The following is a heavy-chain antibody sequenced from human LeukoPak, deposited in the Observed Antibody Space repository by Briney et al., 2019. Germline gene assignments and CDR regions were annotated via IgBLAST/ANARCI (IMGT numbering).Heavy chain of an antibody. Sequence: ASVKVSCKASGYTFTSYGISWVRQAPGQGLEWMGWINPNSGGTNYAQKFQGWVTMTRDTSISTAYMELSRLRSDDTAVYYCARDWVVVVVAATGWFDPWGQGTLVTVSS. V-gene: IGHV1-2*04. CDR1: GYTFTSYG. D-gene: IGHD2-15*01. CDR2: INPNSGGT. J-gene: IGHJ5*02. CDR3: ARDWVVVVVAATGWFDP.